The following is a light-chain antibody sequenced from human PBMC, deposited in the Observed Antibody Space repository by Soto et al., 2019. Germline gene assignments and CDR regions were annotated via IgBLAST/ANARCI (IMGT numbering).Light chain of an antibody. Sequence: DIQMTQSPSTLSASVGDRDTITCRASQSIITSLAWYQQKPGKPPKVLIYKASSLESGVPSRISGSGSGTEFALTISSMKPDDCRTYYCDACDRYWTFGQGTKVELK. J-gene: IGKJ1*01. V-gene: IGKV1-5*03. CDR3: DACDRYWT. CDR2: KAS. CDR1: QSIITS.